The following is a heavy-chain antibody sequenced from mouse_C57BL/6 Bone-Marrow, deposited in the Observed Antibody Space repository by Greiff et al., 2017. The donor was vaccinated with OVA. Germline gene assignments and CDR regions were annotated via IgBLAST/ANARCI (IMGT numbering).Heavy chain of an antibody. J-gene: IGHJ2*01. V-gene: IGHV4-1*01. Sequence: AASGLDFSRYWMSWVRRAPGKGLEWIGEINPDSSTINYAPSLKDKFIISRDNAKNTLYLQMSKVRSEDTALYYCARRGYDYDYFDYWGQGTTLTVSS. CDR1: GLDFSRYW. D-gene: IGHD2-4*01. CDR2: INPDSSTI. CDR3: ARRGYDYDYFDY.